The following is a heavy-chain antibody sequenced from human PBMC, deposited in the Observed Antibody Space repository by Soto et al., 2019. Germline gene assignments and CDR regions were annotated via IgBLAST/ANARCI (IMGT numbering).Heavy chain of an antibody. J-gene: IGHJ6*03. Sequence: QVQLVQSGAEVKKPGASVKVSCKASGYTFTSYAMHWVRQAPGQRLEWMGWINAGNGNTKYSQKFQGRVTITRDTSASTAYMELSSLRSEDTAVYYCARVTEGLDILTGGYYYYMDGWGKGTTVTVSS. D-gene: IGHD3-9*01. V-gene: IGHV1-3*01. CDR1: GYTFTSYA. CDR3: ARVTEGLDILTGGYYYYMDG. CDR2: INAGNGNT.